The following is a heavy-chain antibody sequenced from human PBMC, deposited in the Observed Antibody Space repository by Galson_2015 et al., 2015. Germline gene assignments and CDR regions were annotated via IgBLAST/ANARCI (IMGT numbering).Heavy chain of an antibody. CDR2: MNPNSGNT. Sequence: CTASGYTFTSYDINWVRQATGQGLEWMGWMNPNSGNTGYAQKFQGRVTMTRNTSISTAYMELSSLRSEDTAVYYCARGYCSSTSCYLSWDYWGQGTLVTVSS. V-gene: IGHV1-8*01. CDR3: ARGYCSSTSCYLSWDY. D-gene: IGHD2-2*01. J-gene: IGHJ4*02. CDR1: GYTFTSYD.